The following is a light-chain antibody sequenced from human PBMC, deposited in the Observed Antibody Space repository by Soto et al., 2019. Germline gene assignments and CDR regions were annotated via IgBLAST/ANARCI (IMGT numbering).Light chain of an antibody. CDR3: QQYYSYST. CDR1: QSISSY. Sequence: DIQMTQSPSSLSASVGARVTITCRASQSISSYLNWYQQKPGKAPKLLIYAASSLQSGVPSRFSGSGSGTDFTLTISSLQPEDFATYYCQQYYSYSTFGQGTKVDIK. V-gene: IGKV1-39*01. J-gene: IGKJ1*01. CDR2: AAS.